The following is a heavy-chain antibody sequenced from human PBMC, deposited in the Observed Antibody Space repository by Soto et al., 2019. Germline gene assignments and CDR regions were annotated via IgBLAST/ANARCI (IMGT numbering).Heavy chain of an antibody. CDR3: AGGNVVHWNPPDY. J-gene: IGHJ4*02. D-gene: IGHD1-1*01. CDR1: GYTFTSYY. CDR2: INPSGGST. V-gene: IGHV1-46*01. Sequence: GASVKVSCKASGYTFTSYYMHWVRQAPGQGLEWMGIINPSGGSTSYAQKFQGRVTMTRDASTSTVYMELRSLRSEDTAVYYGAGGNVVHWNPPDYWGQGTLVIVSS.